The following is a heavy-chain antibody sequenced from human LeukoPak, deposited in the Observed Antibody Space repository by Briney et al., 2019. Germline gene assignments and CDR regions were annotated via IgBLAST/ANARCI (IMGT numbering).Heavy chain of an antibody. CDR2: IDPSDSET. Sequence: AGESLKISGKASGYSFTSYWIGWVRQMPGKGLEWMGVIDPSDSETRYTPSFQGQVTISVDKSLTTAYLQWNSLKASDTAMYYCARQTAMGRSGDYWGQGALVTVSS. V-gene: IGHV5-51*01. CDR1: GYSFTSYW. J-gene: IGHJ4*02. D-gene: IGHD5-18*01. CDR3: ARQTAMGRSGDY.